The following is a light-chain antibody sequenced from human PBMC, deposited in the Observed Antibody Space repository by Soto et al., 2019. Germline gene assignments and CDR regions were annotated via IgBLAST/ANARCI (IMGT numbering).Light chain of an antibody. CDR2: GVS. J-gene: IGKJ1*01. Sequence: EIVLTQSPGTLSLSPGERATLSCRASQSVTSNFLAWYQQKPGQAPILLIYGVSRRATGIPDRFSGSGSGTAVYLTISRLELEDFAVYYCQQYDSSWTFGQGTKVYI. CDR3: QQYDSSWT. CDR1: QSVTSNF. V-gene: IGKV3-20*01.